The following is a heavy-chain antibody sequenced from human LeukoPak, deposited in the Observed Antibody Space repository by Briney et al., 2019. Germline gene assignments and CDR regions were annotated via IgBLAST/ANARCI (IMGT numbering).Heavy chain of an antibody. CDR1: RGSISRGSYY. D-gene: IGHD5-18*01. CDR3: ARHGHSYGYVDY. V-gene: IGHV4-39*01. CDR2: IYYTGSP. J-gene: IGHJ4*02. Sequence: SETLSLTCSVSRGSISRGSYYWGWIRQPPGKGLEWIASIYYTGSPYYNPSLKSRVAISEDEAKNQFSRGLSSVTAADTAVYYCARHGHSYGYVDYWGQGTLVTVSS.